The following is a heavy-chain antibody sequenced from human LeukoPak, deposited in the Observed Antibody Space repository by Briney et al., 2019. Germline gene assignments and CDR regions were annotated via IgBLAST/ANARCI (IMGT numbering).Heavy chain of an antibody. V-gene: IGHV3-23*01. CDR2: INDSGGST. CDR1: GFTFSSYA. J-gene: IGHJ4*02. D-gene: IGHD3-10*01. Sequence: GGSLRLSCAASGFTFSSYAMSWVRQAPGKGLEWVSVINDSGGSTHYADSVRGRFTISRDNSKNTMYLQMNSLRAEDTAVYYCATSGFGSGSYYAAFDYWGQGTLVTVSS. CDR3: ATSGFGSGSYYAAFDY.